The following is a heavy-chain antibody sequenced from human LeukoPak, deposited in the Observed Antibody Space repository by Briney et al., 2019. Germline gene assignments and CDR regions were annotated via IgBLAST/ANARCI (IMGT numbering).Heavy chain of an antibody. V-gene: IGHV4-39*01. D-gene: IGHD7-27*01. J-gene: IGHJ5*02. CDR1: GGSISNTNYY. CDR3: ASLLNGGGAHWFDP. Sequence: SETLSLTCTVSGGSISNTNYYWGWIRQPPGKGLEWIGNIYYSGNTYYNSSLKSRVTISVDTSKNQFSLKLSSVTTADTAVYYCASLLNGGGAHWFDPWGQGTLVTVPS. CDR2: IYYSGNT.